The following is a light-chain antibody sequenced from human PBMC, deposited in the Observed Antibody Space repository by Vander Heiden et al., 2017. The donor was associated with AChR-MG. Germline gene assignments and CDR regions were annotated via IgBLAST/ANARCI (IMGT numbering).Light chain of an antibody. CDR2: RNN. V-gene: IGLV1-47*01. J-gene: IGLJ1*01. CDR3: AACDDSLSVSYV. CDR1: SSNIGNKY. Sequence: QSVLTQPPSASGTPGQRVTISCSGSSSNIGNKYVYWFQQLPGTAPTLLIYRNNQRPSGVPDRVSGSKTGTSASPAISGLRSEDEAVYYCAACDDSLSVSYVFGTGTKVTVL.